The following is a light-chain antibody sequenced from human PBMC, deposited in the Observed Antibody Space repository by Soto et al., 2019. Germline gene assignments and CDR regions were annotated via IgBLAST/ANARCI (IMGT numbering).Light chain of an antibody. Sequence: EIVLTQSPGTLSLSPGERATLSCRASQSFTSNYLAWYQQRPGQAPRLLIYGASTRATGIPDRFSGSGSGTDFTLTISRLEPEDFAVYYWQQYGSSPRTFGQGTKVEIK. V-gene: IGKV3-20*01. J-gene: IGKJ1*01. CDR3: QQYGSSPRT. CDR1: QSFTSNY. CDR2: GAS.